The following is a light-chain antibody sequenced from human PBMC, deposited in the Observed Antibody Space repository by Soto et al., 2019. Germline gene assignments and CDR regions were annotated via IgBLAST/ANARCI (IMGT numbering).Light chain of an antibody. J-gene: IGKJ1*01. Sequence: QTTQSPSSLSVSVTDRVTITCRASQDIGNDLGWYQQRPGEAPELLLYAASTLRSGVPSRFSGSGSGTQFTLTINNLQPEDSATYFCLQDHDYPWTFGHGTKVEV. CDR3: LQDHDYPWT. CDR2: AAS. CDR1: QDIGND. V-gene: IGKV1-6*02.